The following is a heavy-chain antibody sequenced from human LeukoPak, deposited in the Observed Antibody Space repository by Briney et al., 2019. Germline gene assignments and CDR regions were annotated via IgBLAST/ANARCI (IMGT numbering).Heavy chain of an antibody. CDR3: VRDISGYYFDY. V-gene: IGHV3-11*05. CDR2: ISGSSIYT. J-gene: IGHJ4*02. Sequence: GGPLRLSCAASGFTSSDYHMTWIRQAPGKGLEWVSYISGSSIYTRYADSVKGRFTISRDNAKNSLYLQMNSLRAEDTALYYCVRDISGYYFDYWGQGTLVTVSP. CDR1: GFTSSDYH. D-gene: IGHD3-22*01.